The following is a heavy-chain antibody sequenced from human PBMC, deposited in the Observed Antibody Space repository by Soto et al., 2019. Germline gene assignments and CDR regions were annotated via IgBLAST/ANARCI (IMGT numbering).Heavy chain of an antibody. V-gene: IGHV3-7*03. CDR3: ARDLRGGYNSFDY. CDR1: GFTFSDYW. D-gene: IGHD5-12*01. Sequence: AGGSLRLSCPASGFTFSDYWMTWVRQAPWQGLEWVANINRDGDEENYVHSVKGRFTSSRDNAKNSLSLHPSSLRADDTAVYYCARDLRGGYNSFDYWGQGALVTVSS. CDR2: INRDGDEE. J-gene: IGHJ4*02.